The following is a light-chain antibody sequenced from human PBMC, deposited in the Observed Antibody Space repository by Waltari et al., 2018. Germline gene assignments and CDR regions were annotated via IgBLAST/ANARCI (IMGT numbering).Light chain of an antibody. Sequence: EIVLTQSPGTLSLYPGERATLSCRASQSVGSNYLAWYYQRPGQAPRLLIYGASTRATGIPDRFSGSGSGTDFTLTITRLEPEDFAVYYSQRYGGSSLTFGGGTKVEIK. CDR2: GAS. V-gene: IGKV3-20*01. CDR3: QRYGGSSLT. CDR1: QSVGSNY. J-gene: IGKJ4*01.